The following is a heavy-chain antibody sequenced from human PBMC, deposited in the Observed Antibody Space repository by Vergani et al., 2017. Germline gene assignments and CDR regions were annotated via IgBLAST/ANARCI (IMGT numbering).Heavy chain of an antibody. D-gene: IGHD4/OR15-4a*01. V-gene: IGHV1-69*08. CDR2: IIPILGIA. Sequence: QVQLVQSGAEVKKPGSSVKVSCKASGGTFSSYTISWVRQAPGQGLEWMGRIIPILGIANYAQKFQGRVTITADKSTSTAYMELSSLRSEDTAVYYCARDVHDYLFDPWGQGTLVTVSS. CDR3: ARDVHDYLFDP. J-gene: IGHJ5*02. CDR1: GGTFSSYT.